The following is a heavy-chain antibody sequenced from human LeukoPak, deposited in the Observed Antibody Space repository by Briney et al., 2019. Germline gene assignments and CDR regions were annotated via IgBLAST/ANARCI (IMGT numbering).Heavy chain of an antibody. CDR3: ARGGGYASPIGY. J-gene: IGHJ4*02. D-gene: IGHD5-12*01. CDR1: GGSISSSSYY. V-gene: IGHV4-61*05. Sequence: SETLSLTCTVSGGSISSSSYYWGWIRQPPGKGLEWIGYIYHSGSTNYNPSLKSRVTISVDTSKNQFPLKLSSVTAADTAVYYCARGGGYASPIGYWGQGALVTVSS. CDR2: IYHSGST.